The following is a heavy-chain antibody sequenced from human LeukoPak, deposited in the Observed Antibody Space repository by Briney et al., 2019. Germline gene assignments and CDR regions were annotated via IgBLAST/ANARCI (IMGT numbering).Heavy chain of an antibody. D-gene: IGHD3-10*01. J-gene: IGHJ5*02. CDR1: GFTFSSYS. CDR2: ISSASNTI. V-gene: IGHV3-48*01. CDR3: ARDGWFGDYNWFDP. Sequence: GGSLRLSCAASGFTFSSYSMNWVRQAPGKGLEWVSYISSASNTIYYADSVKGRFTISRDSAKNSLYLQMNSLRAEDTAMYYRARDGWFGDYNWFDPWGQGTLVTVSS.